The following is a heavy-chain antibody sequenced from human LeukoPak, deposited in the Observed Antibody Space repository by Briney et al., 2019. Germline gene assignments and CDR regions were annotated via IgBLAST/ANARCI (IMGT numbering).Heavy chain of an antibody. V-gene: IGHV4-39*07. Sequence: SETLSLTCTVSGGSISSSSYYWGWIRQPPGKGLEWIGSIYHSGSTYYNPSLKSRVTISVDTSKNQFSLKLSSVTAADTAVYYCARLDSVPYFDYWGQGTLVTVSS. CDR3: ARLDSVPYFDY. CDR1: GGSISSSSYY. J-gene: IGHJ4*02. CDR2: IYHSGST. D-gene: IGHD3-10*02.